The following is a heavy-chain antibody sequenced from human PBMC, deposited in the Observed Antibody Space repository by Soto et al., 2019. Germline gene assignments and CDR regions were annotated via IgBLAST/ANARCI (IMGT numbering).Heavy chain of an antibody. Sequence: VQVLDSGGGLVQPGGSLRLSCAASGFTFSNYAMSWVRQAPGKGLEWVSTISDSGGSTYYADSVKGRFTISRDNSKNTLYLQMNSLRAEDTAVYYCAKRSNTPAAMKSPFDYWGQGTLVTVSP. CDR3: AKRSNTPAAMKSPFDY. D-gene: IGHD2-2*01. CDR2: ISDSGGST. V-gene: IGHV3-23*01. J-gene: IGHJ4*02. CDR1: GFTFSNYA.